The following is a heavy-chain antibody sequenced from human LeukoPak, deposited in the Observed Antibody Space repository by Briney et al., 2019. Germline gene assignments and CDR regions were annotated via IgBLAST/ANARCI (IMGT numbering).Heavy chain of an antibody. V-gene: IGHV3-23*01. D-gene: IGHD2-2*01. CDR1: GFTFSSYA. Sequence: GGSLRLSCAASGFTFSSYAMSWVRQAPGKGLEWVSAISGSGGSTYYADSVKGRFTISRDNSKNALYLQMNSLRAEDTAVYYCAKGEYQLLFGYWGQGTLVTVSS. CDR2: ISGSGGST. CDR3: AKGEYQLLFGY. J-gene: IGHJ4*02.